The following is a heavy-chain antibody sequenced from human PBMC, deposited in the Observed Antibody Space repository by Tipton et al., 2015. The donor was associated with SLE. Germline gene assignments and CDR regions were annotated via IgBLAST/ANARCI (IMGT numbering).Heavy chain of an antibody. D-gene: IGHD2-2*01. V-gene: IGHV4-59*01. CDR2: IYYSGST. CDR1: GGSISSYY. Sequence: LRLSCTVSGGSISSYYWSWIRQPPGKGLEWIGYIYYSGSTNYNPSLKSRVTISVDTSKNQFSLKLSSVTAADTAVYYCAREVVVVVPASYYYYMDVWGKVTTVTVSS. J-gene: IGHJ6*03. CDR3: AREVVVVVPASYYYYMDV.